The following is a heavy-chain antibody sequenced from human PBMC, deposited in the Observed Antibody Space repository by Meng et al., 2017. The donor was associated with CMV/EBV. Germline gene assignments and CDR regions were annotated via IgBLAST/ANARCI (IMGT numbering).Heavy chain of an antibody. J-gene: IGHJ4*02. D-gene: IGHD3-22*01. V-gene: IGHV3-23*03. CDR1: GFTFSSYA. CDR2: IYSGGSST. Sequence: SCAASGFTFSSYAMSWVRQAPGKGLEWVSVIYSGGSSTYYADSVKGRFTISRDNSKNTLYLQMNSLRAEDTAVYYCAKNYDSSGYYSSYYFDYWGQGTLVTVSS. CDR3: AKNYDSSGYYSSYYFDY.